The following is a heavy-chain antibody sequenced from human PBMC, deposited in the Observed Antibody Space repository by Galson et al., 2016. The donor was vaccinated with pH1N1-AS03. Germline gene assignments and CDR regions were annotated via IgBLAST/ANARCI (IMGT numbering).Heavy chain of an antibody. J-gene: IGHJ4*02. CDR3: VVWHSSAVRWGFDY. D-gene: IGHD3-22*01. CDR2: IWYDGSSQ. Sequence: SLRLSCAVSGFPFSNSGMRWVRQAPGKGLEWVALIWYDGSSQYYTDSVKGRFTISRDNSENTLYLQMNSLRPEDTAVYYCVVWHSSAVRWGFDYWGQGTLVTVSS. V-gene: IGHV3-33*01. CDR1: GFPFSNSG.